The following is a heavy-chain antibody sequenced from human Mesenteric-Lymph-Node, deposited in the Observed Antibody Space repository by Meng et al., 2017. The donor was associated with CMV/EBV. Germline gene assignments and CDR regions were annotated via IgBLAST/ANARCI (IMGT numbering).Heavy chain of an antibody. CDR3: AKDGLNVGAIVDP. CDR2: IRYDGSGK. CDR1: GFTFSSYA. V-gene: IGHV3-30*02. Sequence: GESLKISCAASGFTFSSYAMSWVRQAPGKGLEWVSFIRYDGSGKYYGDSVKGRFTISRDNSKNTLYLQMNSLRAEDTAVYYCAKDGLNVGAIVDPWGQGTLVTVSS. J-gene: IGHJ5*02. D-gene: IGHD1-26*01.